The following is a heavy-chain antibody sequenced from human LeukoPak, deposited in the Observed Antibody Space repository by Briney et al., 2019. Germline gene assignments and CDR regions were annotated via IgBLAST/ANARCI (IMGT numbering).Heavy chain of an antibody. CDR2: ISSSSTI. J-gene: IGHJ3*02. CDR3: ARAGANYYGSGSYYNDAFDI. CDR1: GFTFSSYS. Sequence: PGGSLRLSCAASGFTFSSYSMNWVRQAPGKGLEWASYISSSSTIHYADSVKGRFTISRDNAKNSLYLQMNSLRAEDTAVYYCARAGANYYGSGSYYNDAFDIWGQGTMVTVSS. D-gene: IGHD3-10*01. V-gene: IGHV3-48*01.